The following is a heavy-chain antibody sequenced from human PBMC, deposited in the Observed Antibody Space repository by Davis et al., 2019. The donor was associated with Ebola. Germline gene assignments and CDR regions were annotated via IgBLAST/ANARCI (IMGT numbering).Heavy chain of an antibody. CDR3: ARHELNFYYYMDV. D-gene: IGHD3-10*01. CDR2: IYPGDSDT. J-gene: IGHJ6*03. V-gene: IGHV5-51*01. CDR1: GYSFTSYW. Sequence: GESLKISCKGSGYSFTSYWIGWVRQMPGKGLEWMGIIYPGDSDTRYSPSFQGQVTISADKSISTAYLQWSSLKASDTAMYYCARHELNFYYYMDVWGKGTTVTVSS.